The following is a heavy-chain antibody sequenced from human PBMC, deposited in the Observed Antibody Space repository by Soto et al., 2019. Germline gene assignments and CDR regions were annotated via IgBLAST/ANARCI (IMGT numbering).Heavy chain of an antibody. CDR2: IIPIFGTA. D-gene: IGHD5-12*01. J-gene: IGHJ4*02. CDR3: AREAEYSGYPSPCFDY. V-gene: IGHV1-69*13. CDR1: GGTFSSYA. Sequence: SVKVSCKASGGTFSSYAIGWVRQAPGQGLEWMGGIIPIFGTANYAQKFQGRVTITADESTSTAYMELSSLRSEDTAVYYCAREAEYSGYPSPCFDYWGQGTLVTVSS.